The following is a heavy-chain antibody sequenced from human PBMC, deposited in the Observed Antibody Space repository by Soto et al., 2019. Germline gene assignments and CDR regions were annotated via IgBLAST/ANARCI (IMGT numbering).Heavy chain of an antibody. V-gene: IGHV3-30*18. Sequence: GESLKISCAASGFTFSSYGMHWVRQAPGKGLEWVAVISYDGSNKYYADSVKGRFTISRDNSKNTLYLQMNSLRAEDTAVYYCAKDNYGSGSPIYYYYYMDVWGKGTTVTVSS. CDR2: ISYDGSNK. D-gene: IGHD3-10*01. CDR1: GFTFSSYG. J-gene: IGHJ6*03. CDR3: AKDNYGSGSPIYYYYYMDV.